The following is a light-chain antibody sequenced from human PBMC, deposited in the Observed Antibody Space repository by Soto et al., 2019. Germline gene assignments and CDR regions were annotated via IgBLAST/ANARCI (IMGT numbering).Light chain of an antibody. Sequence: IQMTQSPSSLYAFVGDGVTITCRASQSISSYLYRYQQKPGTAPXLLIYHASTLVSGVPSRFSGRGSGTEFTLSISSLQADDFATYFCHQYDTYSFGQGTNVEI. CDR1: QSISSY. J-gene: IGKJ1*01. CDR2: HAS. CDR3: HQYDTYS. V-gene: IGKV1-5*01.